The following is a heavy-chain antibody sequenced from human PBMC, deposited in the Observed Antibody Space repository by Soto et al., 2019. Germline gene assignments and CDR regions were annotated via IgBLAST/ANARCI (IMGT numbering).Heavy chain of an antibody. CDR2: IYYSGST. Sequence: SETLSLTCTVSGGSISSYYWSWIRQPPGKGMEWIGYIYYSGSTNYNPSLKSRVTISVDTSKNQFSLKLSSVTAADTAVYYCAREEQQLVHYYYYYYMDVWGKGTKVTVSS. CDR3: AREEQQLVHYYYYYYMDV. D-gene: IGHD6-13*01. V-gene: IGHV4-59*01. CDR1: GGSISSYY. J-gene: IGHJ6*03.